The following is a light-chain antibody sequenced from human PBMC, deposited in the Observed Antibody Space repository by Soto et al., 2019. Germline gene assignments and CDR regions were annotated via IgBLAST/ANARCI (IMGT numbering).Light chain of an antibody. CDR3: HQYGIAPTFP. J-gene: IGKJ4*01. CDR2: GAS. Sequence: EIVLTQSPGTLSLSPGERATLSCRASQSVSSSYLAWYQQKPGQAPRLLIYGASSRATGIPDRFSGSGSGPDFTLTISRLEPEDFAVYYFHQYGIAPTFPFGGGTKVEIK. V-gene: IGKV3-20*01. CDR1: QSVSSSY.